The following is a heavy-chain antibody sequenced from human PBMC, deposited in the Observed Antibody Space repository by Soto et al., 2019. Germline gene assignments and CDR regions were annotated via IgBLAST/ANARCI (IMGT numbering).Heavy chain of an antibody. CDR3: ARDLSPWHGMDV. CDR1: GFTFSSYG. V-gene: IGHV3-33*01. J-gene: IGHJ6*02. CDR2: IWYDGSNK. Sequence: PGGSLRLSCAASGFTFSSYGMHWVRQAPGKGLEWVAVIWYDGSNKYYADSVKGRFTISRDNSKNTLYLQMNSLRAEDTAVYYCARDLSPWHGMDVWGQGTTVTVSS.